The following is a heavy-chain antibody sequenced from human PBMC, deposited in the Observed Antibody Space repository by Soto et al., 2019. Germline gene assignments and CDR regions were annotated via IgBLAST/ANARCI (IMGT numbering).Heavy chain of an antibody. J-gene: IGHJ6*02. CDR3: ASRGQGMRWRGMDV. Sequence: QVQLVQSGAEVKKPGSSVRVSCKASGGTFSTYGVNWVRQAPGQGLECMGGIISMSASPYYAQKFQGRVTISADESTSTFYMDLTSLRSEDTAVYYCASRGQGMRWRGMDVWGQGTTVTVSS. CDR1: GGTFSTYG. D-gene: IGHD2-15*01. V-gene: IGHV1-69*01. CDR2: IISMSASP.